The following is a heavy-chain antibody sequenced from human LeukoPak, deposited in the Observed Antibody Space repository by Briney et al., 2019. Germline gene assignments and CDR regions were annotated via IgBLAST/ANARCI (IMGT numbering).Heavy chain of an antibody. CDR3: ARHSSGWYTGAFDI. V-gene: IGHV4-39*01. CDR2: IYYSGTT. Sequence: PSETLSLTCTVSGGSISSSPYYWGWIRQPPGKGLEWIGSIYYSGTTHYNPSLKSRVTISVDTSKNQFSLKLSSVTAADTAVYYCARHSSGWYTGAFDIWGQGTMVTVSS. D-gene: IGHD6-19*01. CDR1: GGSISSSPYY. J-gene: IGHJ3*02.